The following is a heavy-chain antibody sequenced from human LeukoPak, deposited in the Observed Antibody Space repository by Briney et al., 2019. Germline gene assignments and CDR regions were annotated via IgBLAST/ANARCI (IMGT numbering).Heavy chain of an antibody. CDR1: GFILHNAW. J-gene: IGHJ4*02. D-gene: IGHD5/OR15-5a*01. CDR3: TRMSTTGWY. CDR2: IKANTEGGTT. Sequence: GGSLRLSCAASGFILHNAWMTWVRQAPGKGLEWVGRIKANTEGGTTDYAAPVKDRFTISRDDSKNTLYLQMNSLKTEGTAVYYCTRMSTTGWYWGQGTLVTVSS. V-gene: IGHV3-15*07.